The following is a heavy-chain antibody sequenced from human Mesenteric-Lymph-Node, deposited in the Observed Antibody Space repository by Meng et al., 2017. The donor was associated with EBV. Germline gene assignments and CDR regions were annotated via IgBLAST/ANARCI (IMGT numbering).Heavy chain of an antibody. D-gene: IGHD6-19*01. V-gene: IGHV4-4*02. Sequence: QRTESRSGLVNHSRALPRAFAVVGASASCSHCWICVRQPARERVEGLGEIYHRGGTNYTPSLKSRVTISVDKSKTQFSLNLSIVTAADTAVYYCARVRQWLTIDYWGQGTLVTVSS. CDR2: IYHRGGT. CDR1: GASASCSHC. J-gene: IGHJ4*02. CDR3: ARVRQWLTIDY.